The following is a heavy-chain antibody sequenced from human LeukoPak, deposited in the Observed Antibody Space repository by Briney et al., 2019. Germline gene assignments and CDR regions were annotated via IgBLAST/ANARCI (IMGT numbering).Heavy chain of an antibody. Sequence: PSETLSLTCTVSGGSIRSYYWSWIRQPPGKGLEWIGYMYYSGSTNYNPSLKSRVTITVDTSKNQFSLKLSSVTAADTAVYYCARVNYYYYYMDVWGKGTTVTTSS. J-gene: IGHJ6*03. CDR2: MYYSGST. V-gene: IGHV4-59*01. CDR3: ARVNYYYYYMDV. CDR1: GGSIRSYY.